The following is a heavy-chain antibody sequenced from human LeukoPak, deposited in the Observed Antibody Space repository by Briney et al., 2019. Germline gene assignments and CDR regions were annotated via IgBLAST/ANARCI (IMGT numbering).Heavy chain of an antibody. V-gene: IGHV4-34*01. CDR2: INHSGST. Sequence: GSLRLSCAASGFTFSSYWMSWVRQPPGKGLEWIGEINHSGSTNYNPSLKSRVTISVDTSKNQFSLKLSSVTAADTAVYYCARDEPGMTADFLHAKWGQGTLVTVSS. CDR1: GFTFSSYW. D-gene: IGHD6-13*01. CDR3: ARDEPGMTADFLHAK. J-gene: IGHJ4*02.